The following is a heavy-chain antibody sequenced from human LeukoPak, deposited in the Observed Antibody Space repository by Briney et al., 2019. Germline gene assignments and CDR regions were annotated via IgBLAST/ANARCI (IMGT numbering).Heavy chain of an antibody. CDR3: AREYCTSTSCFPFFDY. Sequence: SETLSLTCTVSGGSISSGGYYWSWIRQHPGKGLEWIGYIYHSGSTYYNPSLKSRVTISVDTSKNQFPLKLSSVTAADTAVYYCAREYCTSTSCFPFFDYWGQGTLVTVSS. D-gene: IGHD2-2*01. V-gene: IGHV4-31*03. J-gene: IGHJ4*02. CDR1: GGSISSGGYY. CDR2: IYHSGST.